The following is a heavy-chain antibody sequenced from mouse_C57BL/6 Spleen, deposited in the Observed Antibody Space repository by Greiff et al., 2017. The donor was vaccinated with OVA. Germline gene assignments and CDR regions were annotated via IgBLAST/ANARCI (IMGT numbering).Heavy chain of an antibody. J-gene: IGHJ3*01. Sequence: VQLQESGAELVRPGTSVKLSCKASGYTFTSYWMHWVKQRPGQGLEWIGVIDPSDSYTNYNQKFKGKATLTVDTSSSTAYMQLSSLTSEDSAVYYCARDGSSYAWFAYWGQGTLVTVSA. CDR1: GYTFTSYW. CDR2: IDPSDSYT. V-gene: IGHV1-59*01. D-gene: IGHD1-1*01. CDR3: ARDGSSYAWFAY.